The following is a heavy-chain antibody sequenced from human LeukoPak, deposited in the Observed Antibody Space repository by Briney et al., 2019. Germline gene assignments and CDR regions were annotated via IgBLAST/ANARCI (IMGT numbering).Heavy chain of an antibody. V-gene: IGHV4-38-2*02. CDR2: IYHSGST. J-gene: IGHJ3*02. CDR1: GYSISSGYY. D-gene: IGHD4-11*01. Sequence: SETLSLTCTVSGYSISSGYYWGWIRQPPGKGPEWIGSIYHSGSTYYNPSLKSRVTISVDTSKNQFSLKLSSVTAADTAVYYCARSSYSNYPNDAFDIWGQGTMVTVSS. CDR3: ARSSYSNYPNDAFDI.